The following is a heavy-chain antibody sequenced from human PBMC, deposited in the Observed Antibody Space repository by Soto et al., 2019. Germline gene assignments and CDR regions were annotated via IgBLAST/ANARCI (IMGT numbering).Heavy chain of an antibody. CDR2: IWYDGSNN. Sequence: PGGSLRLSCAASELIFSTYGMHWVRQAPGKGLEWVANIWYDGSNNYYADSVKGRFTISRDNSKNTLYLQMNSLRAEDTAMYYCARDRTRWPNGFGAGMEVWGQGTTVTVSS. CDR3: ARDRTRWPNGFGAGMEV. V-gene: IGHV3-33*01. J-gene: IGHJ6*02. D-gene: IGHD3-16*01. CDR1: ELIFSTYG.